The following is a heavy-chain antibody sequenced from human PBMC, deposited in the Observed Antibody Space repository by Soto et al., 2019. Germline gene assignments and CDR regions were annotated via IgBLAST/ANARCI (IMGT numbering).Heavy chain of an antibody. Sequence: QVQLQESGPGLVKPSQTLSLTCTVSGGSISSGDYYWSWIRQPPGKGLEWIGYIYYSGSTYYNPSLKSRVTISVDTSKNQFSLKLSSVTAADTAVYYCARARTTVATLTYFDYWGQGTLVTVSS. CDR1: GGSISSGDYY. CDR3: ARARTTVATLTYFDY. D-gene: IGHD4-17*01. V-gene: IGHV4-30-4*01. J-gene: IGHJ4*02. CDR2: IYYSGST.